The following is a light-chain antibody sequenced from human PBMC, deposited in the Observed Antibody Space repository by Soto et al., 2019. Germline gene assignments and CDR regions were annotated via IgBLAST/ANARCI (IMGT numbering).Light chain of an antibody. CDR1: QYVSSSY. V-gene: IGKV3-20*01. Sequence: EIVLTQSPGTLSLSPGERATLSCRASQYVSSSYLAWYQQKPGQAPRLLIYGASNRATGIPDRYSGSESGVDFTLTISRVEPEDFAVYYCRQYGSSYPMYTCGQGTKLEIK. J-gene: IGKJ2*01. CDR3: RQYGSSYPMYT. CDR2: GAS.